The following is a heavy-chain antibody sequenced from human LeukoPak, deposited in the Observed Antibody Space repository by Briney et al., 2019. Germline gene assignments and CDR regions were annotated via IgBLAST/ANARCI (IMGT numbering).Heavy chain of an antibody. V-gene: IGHV3-21*01. Sequence: TGGSLRLSCAASGFTFSSYSMNGVPQAPGKGLEWFSSISSSSSNIYYADSVKGRFTISRDNAKNSLYLQMNSLRAEDTAVYYCARAEGSSWSDNWFDPWGQGTLVTVSS. J-gene: IGHJ5*02. CDR3: ARAEGSSWSDNWFDP. D-gene: IGHD6-13*01. CDR1: GFTFSSYS. CDR2: ISSSSSNI.